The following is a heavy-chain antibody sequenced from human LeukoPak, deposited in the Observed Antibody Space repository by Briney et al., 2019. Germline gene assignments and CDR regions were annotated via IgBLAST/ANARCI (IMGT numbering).Heavy chain of an antibody. V-gene: IGHV1-3*01. CDR1: GYTFTSYA. J-gene: IGHJ6*02. CDR3: ARRSPYYYYYYGMDV. D-gene: IGHD1-26*01. Sequence: ASVKVSCKASGYTFTSYAMHWVRQAPGQRLEWMGWINAGNGNTKYSQKFQGRVTITRDTSASTAYMELSSLRSEDTAVYYCARRSPYYYYYYGMDVWGQGTTVTVSS. CDR2: INAGNGNT.